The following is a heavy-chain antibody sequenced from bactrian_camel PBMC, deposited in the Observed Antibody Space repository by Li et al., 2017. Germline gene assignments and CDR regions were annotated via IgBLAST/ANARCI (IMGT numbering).Heavy chain of an antibody. J-gene: IGHJ6*01. V-gene: IGHV3S10*01. CDR3: ASGIDERSVADLGH. Sequence: DVQLVESGGGLVQPGGSLRLSCAASGFTFGTYDMSWVRQVPGKGLECVSTLYGDGTSTRYASSVNGRFTISRVNAKNTLYLQLDNLKTEDTALYYCASGIDERSVADLGHWGQGTQVTVS. CDR2: LYGDGTST. CDR1: GFTFGTYD. D-gene: IGHD1*01.